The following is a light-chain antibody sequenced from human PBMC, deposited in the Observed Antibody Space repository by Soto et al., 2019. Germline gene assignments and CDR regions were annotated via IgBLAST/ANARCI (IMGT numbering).Light chain of an antibody. V-gene: IGKV3-20*01. CDR3: QQYGNSPT. CDR2: DTS. CDR1: QSVSSSY. J-gene: IGKJ1*01. Sequence: EIVLTQSPGTLSLSPGERATLSCRASQSVSSSYLAWYQQKPAQAPRLLIYDTSSRATGIPDRFSGSKSGTDFTLTISRLEPEDFAVYYCQQYGNSPTFGQGTKVEIK.